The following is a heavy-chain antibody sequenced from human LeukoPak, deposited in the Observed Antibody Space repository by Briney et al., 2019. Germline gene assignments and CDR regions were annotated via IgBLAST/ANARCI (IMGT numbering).Heavy chain of an antibody. CDR3: TRDLGGSYQDY. V-gene: IGHV1-46*01. CDR2: INPSGGST. D-gene: IGHD1-26*01. Sequence: ASVKVSCKASGYTFTSYYMHWIRQAPGQGFEWLGIINPSGGSTTYAQKFQGRVTMTRDTSTSTAYMELSSLRFEDTAVYYCTRDLGGSYQDYWGQGTLVTVSS. CDR1: GYTFTSYY. J-gene: IGHJ4*02.